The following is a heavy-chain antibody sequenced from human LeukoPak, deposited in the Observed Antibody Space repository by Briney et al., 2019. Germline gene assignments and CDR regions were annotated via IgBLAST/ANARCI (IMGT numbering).Heavy chain of an antibody. CDR1: GYTFTSYG. CDR3: ARDGRFLEWLRYYYYGMDV. J-gene: IGHJ6*02. Sequence: ASVKVSCKASGYTFTSYGISWVRQAPGQGLEWMGWISAYNGNTNYAQKLQGRVTMTTDTSTSTAYMELRSLRSDDTAVYYCARDGRFLEWLRYYYYGMDVWGQGTTVTVSS. D-gene: IGHD3-3*01. CDR2: ISAYNGNT. V-gene: IGHV1-18*01.